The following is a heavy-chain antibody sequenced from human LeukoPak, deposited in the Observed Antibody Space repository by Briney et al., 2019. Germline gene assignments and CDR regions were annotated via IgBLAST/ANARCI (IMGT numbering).Heavy chain of an antibody. J-gene: IGHJ5*02. V-gene: IGHV4-59*12. Sequence: KPSETLSLTCNVSGDSIRNYYWSWIWQTPGKGLEGIGHIYDSGSTNYNPSLKSRVTISVDTSKNQFSLKVSSVTAADTAVYYCARLARGRWFDPWGQGTLVTVSS. CDR2: IYDSGST. D-gene: IGHD6-6*01. CDR3: ARLARGRWFDP. CDR1: GDSIRNYY.